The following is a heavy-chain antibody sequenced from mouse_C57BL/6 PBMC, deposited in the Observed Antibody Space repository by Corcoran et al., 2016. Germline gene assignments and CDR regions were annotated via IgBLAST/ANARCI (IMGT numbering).Heavy chain of an antibody. CDR1: GYTFTDYY. CDR3: ARERGYYYGSLYYFDY. Sequence: EVQLQQSGPELVKPGASVKISCKASGYTFTDYYMNWVKQSHGKSLEWIGDINPNNGGTSYNQKFKGKATLTVDKSSSTAYMELRSLTSEDSAVYYCARERGYYYGSLYYFDYWGQGTTLTVSS. CDR2: INPNNGGT. D-gene: IGHD1-1*01. J-gene: IGHJ2*01. V-gene: IGHV1-26*01.